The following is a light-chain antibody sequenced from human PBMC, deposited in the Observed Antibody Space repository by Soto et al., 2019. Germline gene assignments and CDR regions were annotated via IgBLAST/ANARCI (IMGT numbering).Light chain of an antibody. Sequence: DIQMTQSPSSLSASVGDRITITCRASQGIKNDLAWYQQKPGKAPKRLIYGASNLQSGVSARFSGTGSGTEFTLTINGLQPEDFATYYCLQHNGFPRTFGQGTRVEIK. V-gene: IGKV1-17*01. CDR1: QGIKND. J-gene: IGKJ1*01. CDR3: LQHNGFPRT. CDR2: GAS.